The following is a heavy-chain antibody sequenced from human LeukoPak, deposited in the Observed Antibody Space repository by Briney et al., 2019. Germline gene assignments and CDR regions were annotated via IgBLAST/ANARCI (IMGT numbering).Heavy chain of an antibody. V-gene: IGHV3-64D*06. CDR2: ITSTGGNT. J-gene: IGHJ4*02. Sequence: GGPLRLSWSASGFTFSSYTVHWVRQAPGKGLEFVSAITSTGGNTYYADSVTGRFTLSRDNSKNTLYLQMGSLRAEDTAVYYCVIVRGYFDSSGTDYWGQGTLVTVSS. CDR3: VIVRGYFDSSGTDY. CDR1: GFTFSSYT. D-gene: IGHD3-9*01.